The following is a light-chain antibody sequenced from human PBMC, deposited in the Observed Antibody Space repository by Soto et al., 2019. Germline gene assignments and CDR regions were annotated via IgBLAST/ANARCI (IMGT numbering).Light chain of an antibody. V-gene: IGLV2-8*01. J-gene: IGLJ1*01. CDR2: EFN. CDR3: SSYAGSINV. Sequence: QPPSASGSPGQSVAISCTGTSSDVGGYNYVSWYQQHPGKAPKLMIYEFNKRPSGVPDRFSGSKSGNTASLPVSGLQAEDEAAYYCSSYAGSINVFGTGTKVTGL. CDR1: SSDVGGYNY.